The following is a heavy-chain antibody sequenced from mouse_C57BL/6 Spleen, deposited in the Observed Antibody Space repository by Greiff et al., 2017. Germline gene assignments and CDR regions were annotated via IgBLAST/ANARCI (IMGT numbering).Heavy chain of an antibody. J-gene: IGHJ3*01. CDR2: IDPSDSYT. CDR3: ASDNYGCFAY. Sequence: VQLQQPGAELVMPGASVKLSCKASGYTFTSYWMHWVKQRPGQGLEWIGEIDPSDSYTNYNQKFKGKSTLTVGKSSSTAYMQLSSLTSEDSAVYYCASDNYGCFAYWGQGTLVTVSA. D-gene: IGHD1-1*02. CDR1: GYTFTSYW. V-gene: IGHV1-69*01.